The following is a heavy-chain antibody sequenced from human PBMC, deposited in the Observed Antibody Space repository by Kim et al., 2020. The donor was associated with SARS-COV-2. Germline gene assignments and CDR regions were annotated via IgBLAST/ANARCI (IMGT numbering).Heavy chain of an antibody. CDR1: GFTLSRYW. J-gene: IGHJ6*01. V-gene: IGHV3-7*01. CDR3: ASHSRLWFGELMDYYYGMEV. CDR2: IKQDGSEK. Sequence: GGSLRLSCAASGFTLSRYWMSWVRQAPGKGREWVANIKQDGSEKYHVDSVKGRFTISRDNAKNSLYLKRNSLRAEDTAVYYCASHSRLWFGELMDYYYGMEVWGQGTTVSVAS. D-gene: IGHD3-10*01.